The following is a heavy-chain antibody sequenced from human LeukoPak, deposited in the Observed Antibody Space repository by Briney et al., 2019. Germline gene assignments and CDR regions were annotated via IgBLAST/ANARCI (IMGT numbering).Heavy chain of an antibody. D-gene: IGHD3-16*01. CDR1: GXSISSHY. V-gene: IGHV4-59*11. CDR2: IHYSGST. CDR3: ARAQGGAFDI. Sequence: SETLSLTCTVSGXSISSHYWSWIRQPPGKGLEWIGYIHYSGSTNYNPSLKSRVTISLDTSNNQFSLKVNSVTAADTAVYFCARAQGGAFDIWGQGTMVTVSS. J-gene: IGHJ3*02.